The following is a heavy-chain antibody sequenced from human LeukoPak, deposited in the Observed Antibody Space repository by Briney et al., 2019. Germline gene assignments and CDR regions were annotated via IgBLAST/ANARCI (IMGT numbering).Heavy chain of an antibody. D-gene: IGHD3-10*01. CDR2: IKEDGSEK. V-gene: IGHV3-7*01. Sequence: GGSLRLSCAASGFTFRSYWMGWVRQAPGKGLEWVANIKEDGSEKYYVDSVKGRFTISRDNAKNSLYLQMNSLRADDTAVYYCARYGGSNYVGFWGQGTLVTVSS. CDR3: ARYGGSNYVGF. J-gene: IGHJ4*02. CDR1: GFTFRSYW.